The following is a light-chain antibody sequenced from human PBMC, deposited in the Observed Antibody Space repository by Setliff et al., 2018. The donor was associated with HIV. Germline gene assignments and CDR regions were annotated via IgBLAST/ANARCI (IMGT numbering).Light chain of an antibody. CDR3: CSYTSSSTRL. J-gene: IGLJ1*01. CDR1: SNDIGGYSY. Sequence: QSVLTQPRSVSGSPGQSITISCTGTSNDIGGYSYVSWYQKYPGKAPKMMIYDVSKRPSGVSNRFSASKASNMASLTISGLQPEDEADYYCCSYTSSSTRLFGTGTKVTVL. CDR2: DVS. V-gene: IGLV2-14*03.